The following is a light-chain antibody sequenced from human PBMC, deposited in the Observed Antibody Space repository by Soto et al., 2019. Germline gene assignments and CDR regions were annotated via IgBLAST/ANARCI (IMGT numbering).Light chain of an antibody. V-gene: IGKV3-15*01. CDR1: QSVSSN. J-gene: IGKJ2*01. CDR3: QQYNNWPYT. CDR2: GAS. Sequence: EIVMTQSPATLSVSPVERATLSCRASQSVSSNLAWYQQKPGQVPRLLIYGASTRATGIPARFSGSGSGTEFTLTISSLQSEDFAVYYCQQYNNWPYTFGQGTKLEIK.